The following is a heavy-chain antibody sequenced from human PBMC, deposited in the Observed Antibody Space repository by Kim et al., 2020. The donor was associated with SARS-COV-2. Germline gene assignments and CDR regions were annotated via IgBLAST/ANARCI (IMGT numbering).Heavy chain of an antibody. CDR3: ARDLPYYDILTGPPSRWYYYGMDF. J-gene: IGHJ6*02. CDR2: ISYDGSNK. Sequence: GGSLRLSCAASGFTFSSYAMHWVRQAPGKGLEWVADISYDGSNKYYADSVKGRFTISRDNSKNTLYLQMNSLRAEDTAVYYCARDLPYYDILTGPPSRWYYYGMDFWGQGTTGTASS. V-gene: IGHV3-30*04. D-gene: IGHD3-9*01. CDR1: GFTFSSYA.